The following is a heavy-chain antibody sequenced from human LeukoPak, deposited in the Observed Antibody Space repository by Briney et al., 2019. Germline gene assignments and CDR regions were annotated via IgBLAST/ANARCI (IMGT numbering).Heavy chain of an antibody. CDR2: IRYDGSNK. J-gene: IGHJ4*02. CDR3: AQGPHPHPPFDYYDSS. V-gene: IGHV3-30*02. D-gene: IGHD3-22*01. CDR1: GFTFGSYG. Sequence: GGSLRLSCAASGFTFGSYGMHWVRQAPGKGLEWVAFIRYDGSNKYYADSVKGRFTISRDNSKNTLYLQMNSLRAEDTAVYYCAQGPHPHPPFDYYDSSWGQVTLVPVSS.